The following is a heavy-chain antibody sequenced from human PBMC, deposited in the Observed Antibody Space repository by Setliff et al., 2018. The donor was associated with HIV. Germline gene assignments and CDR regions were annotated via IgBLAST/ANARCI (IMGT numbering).Heavy chain of an antibody. Sequence: SETLSLTCTVSGGSISSGSYYWSWIRQPAGKGLQWIGHIYTGGSTNYNPSLRGRVTISLDTSKNHFSLKLSSVTAADTAVYYCARSSTAGFDYWGQGTLVTVSS. CDR1: GGSISSGSYY. D-gene: IGHD6-19*01. CDR3: ARSSTAGFDY. CDR2: IYTGGST. J-gene: IGHJ4*02. V-gene: IGHV4-61*09.